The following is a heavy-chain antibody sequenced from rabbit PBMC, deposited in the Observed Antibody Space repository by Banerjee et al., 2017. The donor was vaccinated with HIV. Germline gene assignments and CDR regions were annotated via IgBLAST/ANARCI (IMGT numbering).Heavy chain of an antibody. CDR3: AREFAGVIGWNFGL. CDR2: IHTGSVNT. J-gene: IGHJ4*01. CDR1: GFTFSSSYY. Sequence: QEQLEESGGDLVKPEGSLTLTCKASGFTFSSSYYMTWVRQAPGKGLEWIAWIHTGSVNTYYASWAKGRFTISKSSSPKVTLQMASLTVADSATYFCAREFAGVIGWNFGLWGQGTLVTVS. D-gene: IGHD4-2*01. V-gene: IGHV1S45*01.